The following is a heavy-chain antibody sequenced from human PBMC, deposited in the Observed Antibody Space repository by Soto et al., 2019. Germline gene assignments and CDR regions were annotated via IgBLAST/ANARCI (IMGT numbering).Heavy chain of an antibody. Sequence: PSGDLSLTCAVSGGSFTSNNWWTWVRQPPGQGLEWIGEIYRTGSTNYNPSLKSRVTISLDKSENQFSLKVTSLTAADTAVYYCASRDPGTSVDYWGQGTLVTVSS. V-gene: IGHV4-4*02. J-gene: IGHJ4*02. CDR1: GGSFTSNNW. CDR2: IYRTGST. CDR3: ASRDPGTSVDY. D-gene: IGHD1-7*01.